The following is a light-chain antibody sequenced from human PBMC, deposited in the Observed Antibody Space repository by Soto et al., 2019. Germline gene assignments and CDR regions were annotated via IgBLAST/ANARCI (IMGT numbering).Light chain of an antibody. CDR3: GSNLGVNTNV. V-gene: IGLV2-23*02. J-gene: IGLJ1*01. Sequence: LTQPASVSWTPGQSITISCTGPSSHFKTYNLVSWYQQHPGTVPKLIIYEVFKRPSWVADRFSGSKSGNTASLTISGLQAEDEAEYQCGSNLGVNTNVFATGTKVTV. CDR1: SSHFKTYNL. CDR2: EVF.